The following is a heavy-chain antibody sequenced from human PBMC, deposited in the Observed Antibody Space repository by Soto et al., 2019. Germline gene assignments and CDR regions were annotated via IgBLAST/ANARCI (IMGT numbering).Heavy chain of an antibody. CDR3: AKDSEYSSSYYMDV. V-gene: IGHV3-23*01. Sequence: EVQLLESGGGLVQPGGSLRLSCAASGFTFSSYAMSWVRQAPGKGLEWVSAISGGGGSTYYADSVKGRFTISRDNSKNTLYLQMNSLRAEDTAVYYCAKDSEYSSSYYMDVWGKGTTVTVSS. CDR2: ISGGGGST. D-gene: IGHD6-6*01. CDR1: GFTFSSYA. J-gene: IGHJ6*03.